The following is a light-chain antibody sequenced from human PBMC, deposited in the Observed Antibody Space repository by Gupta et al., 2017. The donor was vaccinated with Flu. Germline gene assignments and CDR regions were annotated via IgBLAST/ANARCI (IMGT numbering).Light chain of an antibody. V-gene: IGLV1-47*01. J-gene: IGLJ3*02. CDR1: SSNIGRHY. Sequence: QSVLTQPPSASGTPGQRVTISCSGGSSNIGRHYVYWYQQVPGTAPKLLIYRDTQRPSGVPDRFSGSKSGTSASLAIFGLRSEDEADYYCATWDDSLGGHVLFGGGTKVTVL. CDR2: RDT. CDR3: ATWDDSLGGHVL.